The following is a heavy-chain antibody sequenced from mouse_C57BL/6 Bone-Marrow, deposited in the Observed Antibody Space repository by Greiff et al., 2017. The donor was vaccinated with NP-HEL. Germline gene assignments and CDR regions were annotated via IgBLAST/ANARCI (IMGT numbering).Heavy chain of an antibody. J-gene: IGHJ4*01. CDR2: INPYNGGT. V-gene: IGHV1-19*01. Sequence: EVQLQQSGPVLVKPGASVKMSCKASGYTFTDYYMNWVKQSHGKSLEWIGVINPYNGGTSYNQKFKGKATLTVDKSSSTAYMELNSLTSEDSAVYYCARYGLLRDAMDYWGQGTSVTVSA. D-gene: IGHD2-3*01. CDR1: GYTFTDYY. CDR3: ARYGLLRDAMDY.